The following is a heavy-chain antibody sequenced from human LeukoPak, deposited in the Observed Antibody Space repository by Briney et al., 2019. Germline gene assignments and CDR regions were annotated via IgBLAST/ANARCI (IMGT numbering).Heavy chain of an antibody. CDR1: GDSVSSNSAA. CDR2: TYYRSKWYN. V-gene: IGHV6-1*01. J-gene: IGHJ4*02. Sequence: SQTLSLTFAISGDSVSSNSAAWNWLRQSPSRGLEWLGSTYYRSKWYNDYAVYVKSRITFNPDTSKNHFSLQLNSVTPEDTAVYYCARSLAGPLDYWGQGTLVTVSS. CDR3: ARSLAGPLDY. D-gene: IGHD7-27*01.